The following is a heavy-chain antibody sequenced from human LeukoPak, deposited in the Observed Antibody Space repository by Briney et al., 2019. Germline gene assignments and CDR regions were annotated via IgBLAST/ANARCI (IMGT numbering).Heavy chain of an antibody. CDR2: ISYDGSNK. CDR1: GFTFGSYG. J-gene: IGHJ4*02. CDR3: AKGVTMIVVVIGFDY. V-gene: IGHV3-30*18. Sequence: GGSLRLSCAASGFTFGSYGMHWVRQAPGKGLEWVAVISYDGSNKYYADSVKGRFTISRDNSKNTLYLQMNSLRAEDTAVYYCAKGVTMIVVVIGFDYWGQGTLVTVSS. D-gene: IGHD3-22*01.